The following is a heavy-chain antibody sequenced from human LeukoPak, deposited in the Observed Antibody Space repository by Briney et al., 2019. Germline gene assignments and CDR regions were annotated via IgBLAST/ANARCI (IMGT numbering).Heavy chain of an antibody. CDR2: IYYSGTT. Sequence: SETLSLTCSLSVVSRSSSYWSWIRQHPGTGLEWIGYIYYSGTTYYNPSLTGRVTMSIDTPKNQLPLKLSSVSAAHRAVYYCACQYGRGPIGVCFDPGRQGTLVSLSS. CDR3: ACQYGRGPIGVCFDP. CDR1: VVSRSSSY. J-gene: IGHJ5*02. D-gene: IGHD2-15*01. V-gene: IGHV4-59*01.